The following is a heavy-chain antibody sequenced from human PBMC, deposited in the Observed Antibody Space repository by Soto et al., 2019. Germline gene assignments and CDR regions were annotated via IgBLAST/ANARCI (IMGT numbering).Heavy chain of an antibody. D-gene: IGHD1-26*01. J-gene: IGHJ6*02. CDR2: IYTGGTT. CDR3: AREVGYYYGLDV. V-gene: IGHV3-53*01. Sequence: EVQLVESGGGMIQPGGSLRLSCVASGFTVSSNYMSWVRQAPGKGLEWVSVIYTGGTTHYADSVKGRFTIARDNSKNTLYLQMNSLRDEDTAVYYWAREVGYYYGLDVWGQGTTVSVAS. CDR1: GFTVSSNY.